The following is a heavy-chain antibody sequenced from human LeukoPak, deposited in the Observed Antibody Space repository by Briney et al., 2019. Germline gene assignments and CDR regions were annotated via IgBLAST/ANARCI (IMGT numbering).Heavy chain of an antibody. CDR2: INPYSGDT. CDR1: GYTFTTYF. D-gene: IGHD2-15*01. V-gene: IGHV1-2*02. J-gene: IGHJ3*02. CDR3: VRYWAEPAATDDAFDI. Sequence: RASMKVSCKTSGYTFTTYFIHWVRQAPGQGLEWMGGINPYSGDTKYAQKFQGRVTMTRDTSISTAYMELSRLMSDDTAVYYCVRYWAEPAATDDAFDIWGQGTMVVVSS.